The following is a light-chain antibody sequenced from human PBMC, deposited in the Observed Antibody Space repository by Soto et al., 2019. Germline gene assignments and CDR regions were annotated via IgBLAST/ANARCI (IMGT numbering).Light chain of an antibody. CDR1: QIVTSSY. CDR3: QQYGSSPGT. V-gene: IGKV3-20*01. J-gene: IGKJ1*01. Sequence: EVVLTQSPGSLSLSPGERATLSCRASQIVTSSYLAWYQQKPGQAPKLIIFGASIRATDVPDRFSGSGSGTAFTLTIGRLEPEDFAVYYCQQYGSSPGTFGQGTKVDIK. CDR2: GAS.